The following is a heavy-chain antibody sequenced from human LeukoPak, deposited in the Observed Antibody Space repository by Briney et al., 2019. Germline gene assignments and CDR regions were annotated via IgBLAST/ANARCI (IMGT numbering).Heavy chain of an antibody. D-gene: IGHD3-10*01. CDR1: GGSISSGDYY. CDR2: IYYSGST. V-gene: IGHV4-30-4*01. CDR3: ARGRSPYGSGSYDHWFDP. Sequence: PSETLSLTCTVSGGSISSGDYYWSWIRQPPGKGLEWIGYIYYSGSTYYNPSLKSRVTISVDTSKNQLSLKLSSVTAADTAVYYCARGRSPYGSGSYDHWFDPWGQGTLVTVSS. J-gene: IGHJ5*02.